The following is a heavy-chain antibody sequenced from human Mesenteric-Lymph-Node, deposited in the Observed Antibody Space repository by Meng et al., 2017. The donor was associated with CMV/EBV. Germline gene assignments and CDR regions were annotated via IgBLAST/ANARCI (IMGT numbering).Heavy chain of an antibody. CDR2: MNPNSGNT. D-gene: IGHD4/OR15-4a*01. CDR1: GYTFTSYD. J-gene: IGHJ6*02. CDR3: ARDLTFYGMDV. V-gene: IGHV1-8*01. Sequence: ASVKVSCKASGYTFTSYDINWVRQATGQGLEWMGWMNPNSGNTGYAQKFQGRVTMTRNTSISTAYMELRSLRSDDTAVYYCARDLTFYGMDVWGQGTTVTVSS.